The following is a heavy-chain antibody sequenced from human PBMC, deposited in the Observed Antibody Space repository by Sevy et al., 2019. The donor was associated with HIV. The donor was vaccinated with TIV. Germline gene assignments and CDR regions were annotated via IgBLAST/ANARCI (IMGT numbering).Heavy chain of an antibody. J-gene: IGHJ4*02. D-gene: IGHD3-16*01. V-gene: IGHV1-24*01. CDR1: GKNLNDLP. Sequence: ASVKVSCKVSGKNLNDLPMHWVRQAPGKGLEWMGRFDPEDGERIYAQKFQGRVTMTEDTSRDTAYMELNGLRSEDTAMYYCATTREYYEDNSGYLDYWGQGILVTVSS. CDR2: FDPEDGER. CDR3: ATTREYYEDNSGYLDY.